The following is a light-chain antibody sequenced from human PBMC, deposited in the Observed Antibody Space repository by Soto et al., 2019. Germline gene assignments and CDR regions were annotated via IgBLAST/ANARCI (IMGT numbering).Light chain of an antibody. CDR1: QAIGSW. J-gene: IGKJ4*01. CDR3: QQYNSYALT. CDR2: DAS. V-gene: IGKV1D-16*01. Sequence: DIQMTQSPSSLSASVGDRVTITCRASQAIGSWLAWYQQKPGKAPTSLIYDASNLQTEVPSRFSGSGSWTEFTRTISGLQPEDSATYYCQQYNSYALTFGGGTMVEIK.